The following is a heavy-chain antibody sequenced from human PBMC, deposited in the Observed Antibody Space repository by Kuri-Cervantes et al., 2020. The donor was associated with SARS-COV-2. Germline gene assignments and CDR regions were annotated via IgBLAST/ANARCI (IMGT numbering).Heavy chain of an antibody. CDR3: ARASTTIYGVLIALFSSNAFGI. J-gene: IGHJ3*02. D-gene: IGHD3-3*01. Sequence: GSLRLSCTVSGYSISSGYYWGWIRQPPGRGLEWIGSIYHSGSTYYNPSLKSRVTILVDTSKNQFSLRLSSVTAADTGVYYCARASTTIYGVLIALFSSNAFGIWGQGTMVTVSS. CDR1: GYSISSGYY. CDR2: IYHSGST. V-gene: IGHV4-38-2*02.